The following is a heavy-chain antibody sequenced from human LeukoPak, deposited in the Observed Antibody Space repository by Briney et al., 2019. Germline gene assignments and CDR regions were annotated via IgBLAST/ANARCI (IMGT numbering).Heavy chain of an antibody. CDR1: GYTFTTYG. CDR3: AREAVARPADY. CDR2: ISAYNGNT. D-gene: IGHD5-12*01. Sequence: ASVTVSCKPSGYTFTTYGISWVRQAPGQGLEWMGWISAYNGNTNKAQKFQGRITLTTDTSTSTAYMELTSLRSDDTAVYYCAREAVARPADYWGQGTLVTVSS. V-gene: IGHV1-18*01. J-gene: IGHJ4*02.